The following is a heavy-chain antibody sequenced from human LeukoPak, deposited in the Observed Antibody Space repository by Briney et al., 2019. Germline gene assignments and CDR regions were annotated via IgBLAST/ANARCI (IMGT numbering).Heavy chain of an antibody. CDR1: GVSISSYY. D-gene: IGHD5-18*01. J-gene: IGHJ5*01. Sequence: SETLSLACTVSGVSISSYYWNWNRQPAGQGLEWIGRIYSSGTTSYNSSLKSRVTMSVDTSTNQFSLKLSSVTAADTADYCGSGDVSGYNYAYSLDSWGQGTLVSVSS. V-gene: IGHV4-4*07. CDR3: SGDVSGYNYAYSLDS. CDR2: IYSSGTT.